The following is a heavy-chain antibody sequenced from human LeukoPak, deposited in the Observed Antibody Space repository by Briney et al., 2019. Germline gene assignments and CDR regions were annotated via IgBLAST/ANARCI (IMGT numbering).Heavy chain of an antibody. CDR3: AKLFYIVVVPAAISA. V-gene: IGHV3-74*01. D-gene: IGHD2-2*02. CDR1: GFTFSSYW. J-gene: IGHJ5*02. CDR2: INSDGSST. Sequence: GGSLRLSCAASGFTFSSYWMHWVRQAPGKGLVWVSRINSDGSSTSYADSVKGRFTISRDNAKNTLYLQMNSLRAEDTAVYYCAKLFYIVVVPAAISAWGQGTLVTVSS.